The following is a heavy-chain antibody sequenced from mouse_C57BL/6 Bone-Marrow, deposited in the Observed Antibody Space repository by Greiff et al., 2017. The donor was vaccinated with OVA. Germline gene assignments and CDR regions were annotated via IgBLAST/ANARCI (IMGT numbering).Heavy chain of an antibody. CDR2: FLPGSGSI. V-gene: IGHV1-9*01. CDR3: ARGDDYDYWYFDV. D-gene: IGHD2-4*01. CDR1: GYTFIGYW. Sequence: QVQLQQPGAELMKPGASVKRSCKATGYTFIGYWFEWGKQRLGLGLEWIGEFLPGSGSINYNEKFKGKASCIADTSSNTAYMQLRSLTTEDSAIYYCARGDDYDYWYFDVWGTGTTVTVSS. J-gene: IGHJ1*03.